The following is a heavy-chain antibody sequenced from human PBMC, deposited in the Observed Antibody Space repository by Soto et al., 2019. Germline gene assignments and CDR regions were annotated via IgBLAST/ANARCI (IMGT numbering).Heavy chain of an antibody. CDR2: VYFSGTT. Sequence: SETLSLTCTVSGVSITTTSYYWGWIRQPPGKGLEWIGSVYFSGTTYYNPSLKSRVTISVDTSKNQFSLKLSSVTAADTAVYYCARGRGYSYGPDFDYWGQGTLVTVSS. J-gene: IGHJ4*02. CDR3: ARGRGYSYGPDFDY. V-gene: IGHV4-39*07. D-gene: IGHD5-18*01. CDR1: GVSITTTSYY.